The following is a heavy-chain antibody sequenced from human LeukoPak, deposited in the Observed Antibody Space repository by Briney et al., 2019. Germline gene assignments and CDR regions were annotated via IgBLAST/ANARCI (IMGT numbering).Heavy chain of an antibody. Sequence: PGGSLRLSCAASGFTFSSYAMSWVRQAPGKGLEWVSAISGSGGSTDYADSVKGRFTISRDNSKNTLYLQMNSLRAEDSAVYYCAKDLPEERIVGATPTLRPLDYWGQGTLVTVSS. D-gene: IGHD1-26*01. J-gene: IGHJ4*02. CDR2: ISGSGGST. CDR1: GFTFSSYA. CDR3: AKDLPEERIVGATPTLRPLDY. V-gene: IGHV3-23*01.